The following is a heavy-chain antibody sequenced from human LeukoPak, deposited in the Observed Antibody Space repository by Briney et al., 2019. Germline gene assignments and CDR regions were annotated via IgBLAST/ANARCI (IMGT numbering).Heavy chain of an antibody. CDR2: INPSGGST. CDR3: GRGGWIQLWPGDY. D-gene: IGHD5-18*01. V-gene: IGHV1-46*01. J-gene: IGHJ4*02. Sequence: ASVKVSFKASGYTFTSYYIHWVRQAPGQGLEWMGIINPSGGSTSYAQKFQGRVTMTRDTSTSTVYMELSSLRSEDTAVYYCGRGGWIQLWPGDYWGQGTLVTVSS. CDR1: GYTFTSYY.